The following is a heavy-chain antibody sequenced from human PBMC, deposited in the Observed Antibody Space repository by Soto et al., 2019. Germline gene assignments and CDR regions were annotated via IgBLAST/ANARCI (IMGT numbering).Heavy chain of an antibody. CDR3: ASPSYGSGSYY. CDR2: INAGNGHT. D-gene: IGHD3-10*01. J-gene: IGHJ4*02. V-gene: IGHV1-3*01. Sequence: QVQLVQSGAEVKKPGGSVKVSSKATGYTFSNYLLHWVRQAPGQGLEWMGWINAGNGHTKYSQKFQGRVTFTRDTSATTAYIELSSLRSEDTAVYYCASPSYGSGSYYWGQGTLVTVSS. CDR1: GYTFSNYL.